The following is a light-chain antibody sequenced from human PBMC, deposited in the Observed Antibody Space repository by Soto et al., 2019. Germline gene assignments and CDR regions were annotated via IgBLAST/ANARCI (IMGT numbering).Light chain of an antibody. CDR3: QQYGSSPPYT. Sequence: EIVLTQSPGTLSLSPGERATLSCRASQSVSSSYLAWYQQKPGQAPRPLIYGASSRATGIPDRFSGSGSGPDFTLTISRVEPEDFAGYSCQQYGSSPPYTFGQGTKLEI. V-gene: IGKV3-20*01. CDR2: GAS. J-gene: IGKJ2*01. CDR1: QSVSSSY.